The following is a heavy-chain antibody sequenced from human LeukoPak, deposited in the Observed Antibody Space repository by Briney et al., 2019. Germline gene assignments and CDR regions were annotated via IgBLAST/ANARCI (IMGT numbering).Heavy chain of an antibody. CDR3: ARDDSGYDAKIDY. V-gene: IGHV3-23*01. CDR2: ISGSGGST. Sequence: GGSLRLSCAASGFTFSSYAMSWVRQAPGKGLEWVSGISGSGGSTHYADSVKDRFTISRDNSKNTLYLQMNSLRAEDTAVYYCARDDSGYDAKIDYWGQGTLVTVSS. J-gene: IGHJ4*02. CDR1: GFTFSSYA. D-gene: IGHD5-12*01.